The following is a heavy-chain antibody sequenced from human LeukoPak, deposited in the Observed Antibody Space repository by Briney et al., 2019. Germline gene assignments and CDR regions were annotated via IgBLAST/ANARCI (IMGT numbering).Heavy chain of an antibody. J-gene: IGHJ4*02. CDR1: GFTFSGFW. CDR2: INSDGSEG. Sequence: GGSLRLSCAVSGFTFSGFWMSWSRQAPGKGLEWVASINSDGSEGYYADVVKGRFTISRDNAKNSLYLQMNSPRAEDTAVYYCARGGNWDYGDYFDYWGQGTLVTVSS. CDR3: ARGGNWDYGDYFDY. V-gene: IGHV3-7*01. D-gene: IGHD4-17*01.